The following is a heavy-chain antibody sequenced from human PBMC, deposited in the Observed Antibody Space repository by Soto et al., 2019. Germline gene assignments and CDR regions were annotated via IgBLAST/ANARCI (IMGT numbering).Heavy chain of an antibody. D-gene: IGHD3-10*01. J-gene: IGHJ6*02. V-gene: IGHV4-4*07. CDR1: GGSISSYY. Sequence: SETLSLTCTVSGGSISSYYWSWIRQPAGKGLEWIGRIYTSGSTNYNPSLKSRVTMSVDTSKNQFSLKLSSVTAADTAVYYCARDGTMVRGGTLGMDVWGQGTTVTVS. CDR3: ARDGTMVRGGTLGMDV. CDR2: IYTSGST.